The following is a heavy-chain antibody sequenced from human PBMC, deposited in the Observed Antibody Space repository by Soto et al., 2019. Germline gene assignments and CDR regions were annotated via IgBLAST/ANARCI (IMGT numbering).Heavy chain of an antibody. J-gene: IGHJ5*02. Sequence: SETLSLTCTFSGASTSSYYWSWIRQPPGKVLEWIGYIYYSGSTNYNPSLKSRVTISVDTSKNQFSLKLSSVTAADTAVYYCARGRFYGSGSYSPNWFDPWGQGTLVTVSS. V-gene: IGHV4-59*01. CDR1: GASTSSYY. CDR2: IYYSGST. D-gene: IGHD3-10*01. CDR3: ARGRFYGSGSYSPNWFDP.